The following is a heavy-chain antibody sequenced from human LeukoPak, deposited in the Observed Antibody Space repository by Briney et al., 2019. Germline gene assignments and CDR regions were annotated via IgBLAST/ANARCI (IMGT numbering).Heavy chain of an antibody. CDR3: ASGGTGARKYYSDPFHY. Sequence: GGSLRLSCAASGFTVRSNYMSWVRQAPGKGLEWVSIIYSAGSTYYADSVRGRFTISRDSSKNTVCLQMNSLRAEDTAVYYCASGGTGARKYYSDPFHYWGQGTLVTVSS. CDR1: GFTVRSNY. J-gene: IGHJ4*02. V-gene: IGHV3-53*01. CDR2: IYSAGST. D-gene: IGHD3-10*01.